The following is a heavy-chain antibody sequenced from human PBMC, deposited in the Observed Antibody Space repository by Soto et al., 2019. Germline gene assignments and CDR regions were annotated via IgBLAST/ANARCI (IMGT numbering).Heavy chain of an antibody. V-gene: IGHV1-69*13. D-gene: IGHD3-10*01. CDR2: IIPIFGTA. J-gene: IGHJ4*02. CDR3: ARDSDYGSGSYYNPWYFDY. CDR1: GGTFSSYA. Sequence: SVKVSCKASGGTFSSYAISWVRQAPGQGLEWMGGIIPIFGTANYAQKFQGRVTITADESTSTAYMELSSLRSKDTAVYYCARDSDYGSGSYYNPWYFDYWGQGTLVTVSS.